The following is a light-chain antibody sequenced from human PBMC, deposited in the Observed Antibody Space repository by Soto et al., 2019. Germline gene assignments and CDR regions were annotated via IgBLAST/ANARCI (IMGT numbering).Light chain of an antibody. CDR2: DVT. V-gene: IGLV2-14*03. J-gene: IGLJ1*01. CDR3: GSYTTSATYV. CDR1: SSDVGIYNY. Sequence: QSVLTQPASVSGSPGQSITISCTGTSSDVGIYNYVSWYQHHQGKAPKLMIYDVTDRPSGVSNRFSGSKSGNTASLTISGLQAEDEADYYCGSYTTSATYVFGTGTKVTVL.